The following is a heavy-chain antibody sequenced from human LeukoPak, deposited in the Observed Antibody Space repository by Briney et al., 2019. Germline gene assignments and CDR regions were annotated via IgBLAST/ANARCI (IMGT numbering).Heavy chain of an antibody. V-gene: IGHV4-4*02. CDR1: GGSISSSNW. CDR3: ARGIAAAGTWNYFDY. CDR2: IYHSGST. D-gene: IGHD6-13*01. Sequence: SGTLSLTCAVSGGSISSSNWWSWVRQPPGKGLEWIGEIYHSGSTNYNPSLKSRVTISVDKSKNQFSLKLSSVTAADTAVYYCARGIAAAGTWNYFDYWGQGTLVTVSS. J-gene: IGHJ4*02.